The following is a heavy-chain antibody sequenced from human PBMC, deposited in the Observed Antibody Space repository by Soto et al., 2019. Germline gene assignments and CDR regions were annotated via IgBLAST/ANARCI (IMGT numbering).Heavy chain of an antibody. CDR1: GYTFTSNT. J-gene: IGHJ4*02. V-gene: IGHV1-3*01. Sequence: QVQLVQSGPEVKKPGASVKVSCKASGYTFTSNTIHWVRQAPGQSLEWMGWINVGNGDTKYSQKFQGRVTITGDTSATTAYMELSSLRSEDTAVYYCAREAGRTGDLDYWGQGTLFTVSS. CDR2: INVGNGDT. D-gene: IGHD7-27*01. CDR3: AREAGRTGDLDY.